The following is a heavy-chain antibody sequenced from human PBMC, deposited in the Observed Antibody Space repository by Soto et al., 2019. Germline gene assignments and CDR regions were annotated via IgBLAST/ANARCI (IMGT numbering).Heavy chain of an antibody. J-gene: IGHJ4*02. CDR2: ISGGGDGT. CDR1: GFTFSNYA. Sequence: PGGSLRLSCAASGFTFSNYAMSWVRRAPGTGLEWVSTISGGGDGTYYSDSVKGRFTISRDNSKNTLCLQINSLRADDTAVFHCARGGYSRGWSFDYWGQGTLVTVSS. V-gene: IGHV3-23*01. D-gene: IGHD6-19*01. CDR3: ARGGYSRGWSFDY.